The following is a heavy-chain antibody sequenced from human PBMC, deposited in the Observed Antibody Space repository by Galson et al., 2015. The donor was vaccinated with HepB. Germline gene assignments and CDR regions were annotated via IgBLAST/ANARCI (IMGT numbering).Heavy chain of an antibody. V-gene: IGHV3-7*03. J-gene: IGHJ4*02. CDR1: GFTFNTYW. D-gene: IGHD7-27*01. CDR3: ARGWGSFDY. Sequence: SLRLSCAASGFTFNTYWMSWVRQAPGKGLEWVANIKEDGREKYYVDSVRGRFSISRDNAQNSLYLQMSSLTAEDTAVYYCARGWGSFDYWGQGTLVTVSS. CDR2: IKEDGREK.